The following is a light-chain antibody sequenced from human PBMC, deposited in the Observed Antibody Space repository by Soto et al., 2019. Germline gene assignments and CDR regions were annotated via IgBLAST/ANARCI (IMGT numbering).Light chain of an antibody. J-gene: IGKJ3*01. CDR3: MQARQNPGT. CDR1: QSLLHDNGFNY. Sequence: EIVMTQSPLSLPVTPGEPASISCKSSQSLLHDNGFNYLNWYLQKPGQSPQLLIFLGSSRASGVPDRFSGSGSGTDFTLKISRLEAEDVGIFYCMQARQNPGTFGPGTKVDIK. CDR2: LGS. V-gene: IGKV2-28*01.